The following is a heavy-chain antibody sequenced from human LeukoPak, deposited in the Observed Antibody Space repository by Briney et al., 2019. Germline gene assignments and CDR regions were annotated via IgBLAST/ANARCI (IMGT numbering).Heavy chain of an antibody. CDR3: ARALNPLPGTYYFDY. Sequence: SETLSVTCTVSGGSINSHYWSWIRQPAGKGLEWIGRIYISGSTNYNSSLQSRVTMSVDTSKNQFSLKLSSVTAADTAVYYCARALNPLPGTYYFDYWGQGTPVTASS. CDR2: IYISGST. J-gene: IGHJ4*02. CDR1: GGSINSHY. V-gene: IGHV4-4*07. D-gene: IGHD2-15*01.